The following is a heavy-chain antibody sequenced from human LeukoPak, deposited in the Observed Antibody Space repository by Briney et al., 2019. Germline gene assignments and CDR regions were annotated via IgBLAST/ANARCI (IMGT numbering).Heavy chain of an antibody. CDR2: ISYDGSNK. V-gene: IGHV3-30*04. D-gene: IGHD2-2*01. J-gene: IGHJ5*02. CDR3: ARAGCSSTSCYVWGNWFDP. Sequence: GRSLRLSCAASGFTFSSYAMHWVRQAPGKGLEWVPVISYDGSNKYYADSVKGRFTISRDNSKNTLYLQMNSLRAEDTAVYYCARAGCSSTSCYVWGNWFDPWGQGTLVTVSS. CDR1: GFTFSSYA.